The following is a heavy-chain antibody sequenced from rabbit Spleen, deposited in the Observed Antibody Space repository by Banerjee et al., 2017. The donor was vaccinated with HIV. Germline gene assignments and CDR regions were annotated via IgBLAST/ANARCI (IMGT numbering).Heavy chain of an antibody. CDR3: GRSSVAGYAGYAYGSNL. Sequence: QSLEESGGGLVQPEGSLTLTCTASGFDFSDYYYIYWVRQAPGKGLEWIGCIYTGGSGGIYYASWAQGRFTISKTSATTMTLQMTSLTATDTATYFCGRSSVAGYAGYAYGSNLWGQGTLVTVS. CDR2: IYTGGSGGI. CDR1: GFDFSDYYY. J-gene: IGHJ4*01. V-gene: IGHV1S40*01. D-gene: IGHD6-1*01.